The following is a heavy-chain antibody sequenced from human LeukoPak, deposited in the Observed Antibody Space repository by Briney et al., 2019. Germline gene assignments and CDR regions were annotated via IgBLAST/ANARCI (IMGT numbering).Heavy chain of an antibody. CDR2: IYTSGST. Sequence: PSETLSLTCTVSGGSISSYSCSWVRQPAGKGLEWIGRIYTSGSTTYNPSLKSRVTMSVDTSKNQFSLKLTSVTAADTAVYYCARRGSDCYFDLWGRGTLVTVSS. CDR1: GGSISSYS. J-gene: IGHJ2*01. V-gene: IGHV4-4*07. CDR3: ARRGSDCYFDL. D-gene: IGHD2-15*01.